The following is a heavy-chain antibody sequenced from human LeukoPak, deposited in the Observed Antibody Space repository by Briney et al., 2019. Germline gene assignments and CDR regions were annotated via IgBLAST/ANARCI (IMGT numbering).Heavy chain of an antibody. CDR2: LSVSGVRP. CDR3: AKETDDISGSLFYY. CDR1: GFTFTSYA. Sequence: GGSLRLSCAASGFTFTSYAMTWVRQALGKGLEWVSSLSVSGVRPHYADSVKGRFTISRDNSKNTLYLQMNSLRAEDTAVYYCAKETDDISGSLFYYWGQGTLVSVSS. D-gene: IGHD3-22*01. J-gene: IGHJ4*02. V-gene: IGHV3-23*01.